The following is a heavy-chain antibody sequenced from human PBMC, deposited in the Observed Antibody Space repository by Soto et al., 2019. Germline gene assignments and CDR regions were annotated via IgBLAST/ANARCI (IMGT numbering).Heavy chain of an antibody. D-gene: IGHD6-13*01. CDR1: GGSISSYY. CDR2: IYYSGST. J-gene: IGHJ5*02. CDR3: ARTQQGGWFDP. Sequence: SETLSLTCTGSGGSISSYYWSWIRQPPGKGLEWIGYIYYSGSTNYNPSLKSRVTISVDTSKNQFSLKLSSVTAADTAVYYCARTQQGGWFDPWGQGTLVTVSS. V-gene: IGHV4-59*01.